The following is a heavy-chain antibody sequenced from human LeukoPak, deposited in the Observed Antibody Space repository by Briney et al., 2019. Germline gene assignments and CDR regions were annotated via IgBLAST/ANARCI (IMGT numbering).Heavy chain of an antibody. Sequence: ETQSLTCTVSGYSISSGYYWGGIRQPPGKGLEWIGSIYHSGSTYYNPSLKSRVTISVDTSKNQFSLKLSSVTAADTAVYYCARSPGIAVAGTGGWFDPWGQGTLVTVSS. CDR3: ARSPGIAVAGTGGWFDP. J-gene: IGHJ5*02. CDR1: GYSISSGYY. CDR2: IYHSGST. D-gene: IGHD6-19*01. V-gene: IGHV4-38-2*02.